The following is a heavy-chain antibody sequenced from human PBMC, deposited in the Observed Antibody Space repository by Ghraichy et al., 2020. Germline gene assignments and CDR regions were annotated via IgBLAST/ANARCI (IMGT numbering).Heavy chain of an antibody. V-gene: IGHV3-48*04. D-gene: IGHD5-24*01. CDR3: ARDRMAAYCYFDN. Sequence: GGSLRLYCAASGSGFSGFSMAWVRQVPGKGLEWISYISSSSRTIYYADSVEGRFTISRDNGKNVLYLQMNSLTPGDTAVYYCARDRMAAYCYFDNWGQGTLVTVSS. J-gene: IGHJ4*02. CDR1: GSGFSGFS. CDR2: ISSSSRTI.